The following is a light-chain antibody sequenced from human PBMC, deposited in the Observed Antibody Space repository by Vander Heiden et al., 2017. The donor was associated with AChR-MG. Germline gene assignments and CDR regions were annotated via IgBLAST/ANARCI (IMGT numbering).Light chain of an antibody. CDR1: QSIGTN. V-gene: IGKV3-15*01. J-gene: IGKJ2*01. CDR3: QQYNNWPYT. Sequence: ETVMTQSPGTLSVSPGERATLSCRASQSIGTNLAWYQQKPGQAPRLLMYGASTRATGTPARFSGSGSGTEFTLTMSSLQSEDFAVYYCQQYNNWPYTFGQGTKLEIK. CDR2: GAS.